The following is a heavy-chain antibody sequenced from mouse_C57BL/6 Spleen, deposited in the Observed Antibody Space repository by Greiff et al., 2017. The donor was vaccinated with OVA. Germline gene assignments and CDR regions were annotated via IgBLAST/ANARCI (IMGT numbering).Heavy chain of an antibody. CDR2: IHPNSGST. J-gene: IGHJ4*01. V-gene: IGHV1-64*01. Sequence: QVQLQQPGAELVKPGASVKLSCKASGYTFTSYWMHWVKQRPGQGLEWIGMIHPNSGSTNYNEKFKSKATLTVDKSSSTAYMQLSSLTSEDAAVYYCYDYDEGYAMDDWGQGTSVTVSS. CDR1: GYTFTSYW. D-gene: IGHD2-4*01. CDR3: YDYDEGYAMDD.